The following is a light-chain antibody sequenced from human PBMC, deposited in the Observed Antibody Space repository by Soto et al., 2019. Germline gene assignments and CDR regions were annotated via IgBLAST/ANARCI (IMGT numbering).Light chain of an antibody. CDR1: QSVSSY. CDR2: DAS. CDR3: QQRSNLLT. Sequence: EIVLTQSPATLSLSPGERATLSCRASQSVSSYLAWYQQKPGQAPRLLIYDASNRATGIPARFSGSGSGTDFQLPISSLEPEDFAVYYCQQRSNLLTFGGGTKVEIK. J-gene: IGKJ4*01. V-gene: IGKV3-11*01.